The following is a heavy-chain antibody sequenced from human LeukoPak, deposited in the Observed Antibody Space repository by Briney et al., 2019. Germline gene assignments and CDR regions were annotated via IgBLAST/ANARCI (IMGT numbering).Heavy chain of an antibody. V-gene: IGHV4-59*08. Sequence: SETLSLTCTVSGGSISSYYWSWIRQPPGKGLEWIGYIYYSGSTNYNPSLKSRVTISVDTSKNQFSLKLSSVTAADTAVYYCARLEXYXXXXSGYFWFDPWGQGTLVTVXS. CDR1: GGSISSYY. D-gene: IGHD3-22*01. CDR2: IYYSGST. J-gene: IGHJ5*02. CDR3: ARLEXYXXXXSGYFWFDP.